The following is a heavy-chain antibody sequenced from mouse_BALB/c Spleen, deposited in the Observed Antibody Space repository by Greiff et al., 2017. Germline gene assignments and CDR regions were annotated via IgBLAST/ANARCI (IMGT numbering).Heavy chain of an antibody. D-gene: IGHD1-1*01. CDR3: ARHREDYYGSSHDY. V-gene: IGHV5-6*01. CDR2: ISSGGSYT. CDR1: GFTFSSYG. J-gene: IGHJ2*01. Sequence: EVKLMESGGDLVKPGGSLKLSCAASGFTFSSYGMSWVRQTPDKRLEWVATISSGGSYTYYPDSVKGRFTISRDNAKNTLYLPMSSLKSEDTAMYFCARHREDYYGSSHDYWGQGTTLTVSS.